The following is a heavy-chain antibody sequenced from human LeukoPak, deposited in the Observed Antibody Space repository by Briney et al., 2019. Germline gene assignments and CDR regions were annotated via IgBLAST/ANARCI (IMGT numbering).Heavy chain of an antibody. J-gene: IGHJ4*02. CDR2: INSNGGRT. V-gene: IGHV3-64*04. D-gene: IGHD6-13*01. CDR1: GFTFKKYA. CDR3: TRDRSTWLFDY. Sequence: EGSLRLSCSASGFTFKKYAMHWVRQAPGKGLEYVSAINSNGGRTYYADSVKGRFTISRDNAKNSLYLQMNTLRDEDTAVYYCTRDRSTWLFDYWGQGTVVTVAS.